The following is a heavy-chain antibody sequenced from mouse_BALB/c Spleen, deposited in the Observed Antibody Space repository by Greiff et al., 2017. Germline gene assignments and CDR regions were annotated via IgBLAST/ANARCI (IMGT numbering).Heavy chain of an antibody. D-gene: IGHD2-4*01. Sequence: EVHLVESGPGLVKPSQSLSLTCTVTGYSITSDYAWNWIRQFPGNKLEWMGYISYSGSTSYNPSLKSRISITRDTSKNQFFLQLNSVTTEDTATYYCARSHDYDWYFDVWGAGTTVTVSS. CDR2: ISYSGST. CDR3: ARSHDYDWYFDV. J-gene: IGHJ1*01. CDR1: GYSITSDYA. V-gene: IGHV3-2*02.